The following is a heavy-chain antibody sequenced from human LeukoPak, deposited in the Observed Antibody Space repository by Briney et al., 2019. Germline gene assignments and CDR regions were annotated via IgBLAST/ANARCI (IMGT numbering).Heavy chain of an antibody. CDR2: IYYSGST. D-gene: IGHD5-12*01. CDR1: GGSISSYY. V-gene: IGHV4-59*01. J-gene: IGHJ5*02. Sequence: SETLSLTCTVSGGSISSYYWSWIRQPPGKGLEWIGYIYYSGSTNYNPSLKSRVTISVDTSKNQFSLKLSSVTAADTAVYYCARDRLPCGYSGYGSGFDPWGEGALVTVSS. CDR3: ARDRLPCGYSGYGSGFDP.